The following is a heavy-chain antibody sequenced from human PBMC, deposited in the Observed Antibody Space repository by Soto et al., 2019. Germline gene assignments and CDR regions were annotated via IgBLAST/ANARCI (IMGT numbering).Heavy chain of an antibody. D-gene: IGHD6-19*01. CDR2: ISYDGGNA. J-gene: IGHJ5*02. CDR1: GFTFNSYG. CDR3: AKSLAVAAGWFDP. V-gene: IGHV3-30*18. Sequence: GGSLRLSCAASGFTFNSYGMHWVRQAPGKGLEWVAFISYDGGNAYYTDSVKGRFTISRDNSKNTVFLQMNSLRAEDTAVYFCAKSLAVAAGWFDPWGQGALVTVSS.